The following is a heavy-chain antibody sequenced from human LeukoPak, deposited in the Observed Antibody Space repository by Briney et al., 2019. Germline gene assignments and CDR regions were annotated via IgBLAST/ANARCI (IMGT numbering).Heavy chain of an antibody. Sequence: GRSLRLSCAASGFTFRSFGMHWVRQAPGKGLEWVAVISYDGSNKYFADSVKGRFTISRDNAKNSLYLQMNSLRDEDTAVYYCARGDSSGPDYYYYMDVWGKGTTVTVSS. CDR2: ISYDGSNK. V-gene: IGHV3-30*03. D-gene: IGHD6-19*01. CDR3: ARGDSSGPDYYYYMDV. J-gene: IGHJ6*03. CDR1: GFTFRSFG.